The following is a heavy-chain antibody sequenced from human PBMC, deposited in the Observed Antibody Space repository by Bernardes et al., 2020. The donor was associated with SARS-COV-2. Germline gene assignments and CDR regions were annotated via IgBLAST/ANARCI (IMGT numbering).Heavy chain of an antibody. D-gene: IGHD4-17*01. J-gene: IGHJ4*02. CDR2: IWYDGSNK. CDR3: ARDLAFGEGHGDLDY. Sequence: GGSLRLSCAASGFTFSSYGMHWVRQAPGKGLEWVAVIWYDGSNKYYADSVKGRFTISRDNSKNTLYLQMNSLRAEDTAVYYCARDLAFGEGHGDLDYWGQGTLVTVSS. V-gene: IGHV3-33*01. CDR1: GFTFSSYG.